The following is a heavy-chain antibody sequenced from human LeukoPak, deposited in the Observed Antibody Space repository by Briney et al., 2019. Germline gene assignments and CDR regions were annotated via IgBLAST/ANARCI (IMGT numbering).Heavy chain of an antibody. D-gene: IGHD6-19*01. V-gene: IGHV3-23*01. Sequence: GGSLRLSCAASGFTFSSYAMNWVRQAPGKGLEWVPAISGSGGTTYYADSVKGRFTISRDNSKNTLYLQMNSLRAEDTAVYYCAKKSSGWYGYFDYWGQGTLVTVSS. CDR1: GFTFSSYA. CDR3: AKKSSGWYGYFDY. J-gene: IGHJ4*02. CDR2: ISGSGGTT.